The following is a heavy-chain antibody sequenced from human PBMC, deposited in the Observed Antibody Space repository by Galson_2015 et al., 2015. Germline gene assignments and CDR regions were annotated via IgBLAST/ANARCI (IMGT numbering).Heavy chain of an antibody. CDR2: IWYDGSNK. V-gene: IGHV3-33*01. Sequence: SLRLSCAASGFTFSSYGMHWVRQAPGKGLEWVAVIWYDGSNKYYADSVKGRFTISRDNSKNTLYLQMNSLRAEDTAVYYCARDQEGYDFWSGYPIWYFFDFWGQGTLVTVSS. CDR1: GFTFSSYG. J-gene: IGHJ3*01. D-gene: IGHD3-3*01. CDR3: ARDQEGYDFWSGYPIWYFFDF.